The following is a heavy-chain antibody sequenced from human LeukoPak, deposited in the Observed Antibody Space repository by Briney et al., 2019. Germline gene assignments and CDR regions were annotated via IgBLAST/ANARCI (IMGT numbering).Heavy chain of an antibody. CDR1: GFTFSSYE. J-gene: IGHJ4*02. CDR3: ARLGDKDVDIEATIEWGFDY. CDR2: ISSSGFTI. V-gene: IGHV3-48*03. D-gene: IGHD5-12*01. Sequence: PGGSLRLSCATSGFTFSSYEMNWVRQAPGKGLEWVSYISSSGFTIYYADSVKGRFTISRDNARNSLFLQMNSLRAEDTAVYYCARLGDKDVDIEATIEWGFDYWGQGTLVTVSS.